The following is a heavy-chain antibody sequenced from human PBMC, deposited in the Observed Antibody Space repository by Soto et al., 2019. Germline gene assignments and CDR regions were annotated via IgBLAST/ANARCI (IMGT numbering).Heavy chain of an antibody. CDR1: GGSFSGYY. V-gene: IGHV4-34*01. J-gene: IGHJ4*02. CDR3: ARVRAGSGYSSGWCNY. Sequence: QVQLQQWGAGLLKPSETLSLTCAVYGGSFSGYYWSWIRQPPGKGMEWIGEINHSGSTNYNPSLKSRVTISVDTSKNQFSLKLSSVTAADTAVYYCARVRAGSGYSSGWCNYWGQGTLVTVSS. D-gene: IGHD6-19*01. CDR2: INHSGST.